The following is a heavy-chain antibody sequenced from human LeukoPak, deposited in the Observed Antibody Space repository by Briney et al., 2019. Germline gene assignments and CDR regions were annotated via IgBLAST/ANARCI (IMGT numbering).Heavy chain of an antibody. Sequence: SWETVSLTCTVSGGSISSSSYYWGWIRLPPGKGLEWIGSIYYSGRIYYNPSLRSRVTISLDTSKNQFSLKLSSVTAADTGVYYCGRQVAGSYWDYYDYWGQGTLVTVSS. D-gene: IGHD6-19*01. CDR1: GGSISSSSYY. CDR3: GRQVAGSYWDYYDY. CDR2: IYYSGRI. J-gene: IGHJ4*02. V-gene: IGHV4-39*01.